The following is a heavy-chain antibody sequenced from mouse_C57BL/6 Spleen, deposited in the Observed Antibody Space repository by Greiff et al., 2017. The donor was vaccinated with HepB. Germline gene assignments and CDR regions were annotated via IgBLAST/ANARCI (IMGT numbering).Heavy chain of an antibody. CDR3: ARDYDGGINY. Sequence: EVKLMESGGGLVKPGGSLKLSCAASGFTFSSYAMSWVRQTPEKRLEWVATISDGGSYTYYPDNVKGRFTISRDNAKNNLYLQMSHLKSEDTAMYYCARDYDGGINYWGQGTTLTVSS. V-gene: IGHV5-4*01. CDR1: GFTFSSYA. CDR2: ISDGGSYT. D-gene: IGHD2-12*01. J-gene: IGHJ2*01.